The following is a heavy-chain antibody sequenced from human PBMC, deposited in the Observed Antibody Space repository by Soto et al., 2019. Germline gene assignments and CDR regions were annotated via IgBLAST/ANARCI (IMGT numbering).Heavy chain of an antibody. J-gene: IGHJ4*02. CDR3: AKDSDY. CDR1: GFTFSSYG. CDR2: ISYDGSNK. V-gene: IGHV3-30*18. Sequence: HPGGSLRLSCAASGFTFSSYGMHWVRQAPGKGLEWVAVISYDGSNKYYADSVKGRFTISRDNSKNTLYLQMNSLRAEDTAVYYCAKDSDYWGQGTLVTVSS.